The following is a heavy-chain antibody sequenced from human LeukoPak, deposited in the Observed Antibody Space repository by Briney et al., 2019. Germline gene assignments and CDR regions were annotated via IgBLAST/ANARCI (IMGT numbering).Heavy chain of an antibody. CDR2: IIPILGIA. V-gene: IGHV1-69*04. D-gene: IGHD2-21*01. CDR1: GGTFSSYA. J-gene: IGHJ4*02. CDR3: ASLYSYYFDY. Sequence: SVKVSCKASGGTFSSYAISWVRQAPGQGLEWMGRIIPILGIANYAQKFQGRVTITADKSTSTAYMELSSLRSEDTAVYYCASLYSYYFDYWGQGTLVTVPS.